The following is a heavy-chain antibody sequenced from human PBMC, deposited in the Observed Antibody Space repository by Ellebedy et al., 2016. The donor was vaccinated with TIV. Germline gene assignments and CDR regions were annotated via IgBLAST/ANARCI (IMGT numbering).Heavy chain of an antibody. CDR3: TRFEIISGGGYGMDV. CDR1: GFTFSRYD. D-gene: IGHD3-16*01. V-gene: IGHV3-13*01. Sequence: GGSLRLSXAASGFTFSRYDMHWVRQSTRKGLEWVASIDNAGDTYYPSSVKGRFTIFRENAKNSLYLQMNSLRVEDTAVYYCTRFEIISGGGYGMDVWGQGTTVTVSS. CDR2: IDNAGDT. J-gene: IGHJ6*02.